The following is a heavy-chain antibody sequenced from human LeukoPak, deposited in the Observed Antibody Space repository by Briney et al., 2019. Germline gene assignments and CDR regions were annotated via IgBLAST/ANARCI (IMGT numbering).Heavy chain of an antibody. CDR2: IYSNGGRT. Sequence: GGSLRLSCSASGFTFKKYAMHWVRRAPGKGVEYGSAIYSNGGRTYYADSVKGRFTISRDNSKNTLFLQMSSLRVEDTAVYYCVKDLYYDNSGYYSGAFDYWGQGTLVTVSS. J-gene: IGHJ4*02. CDR1: GFTFKKYA. V-gene: IGHV3-64D*06. D-gene: IGHD3-22*01. CDR3: VKDLYYDNSGYYSGAFDY.